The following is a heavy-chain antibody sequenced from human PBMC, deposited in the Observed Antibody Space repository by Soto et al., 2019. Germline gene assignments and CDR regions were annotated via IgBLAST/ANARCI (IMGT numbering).Heavy chain of an antibody. CDR2: IIPIFGTA. Sequence: SVKVSCKASGGTFSSYAISWVRQAPGQGLEWMGGIIPIFGTANYAQKFQGRVTITADESTSTAYMELSSLRSEDTAVYYCARDFYYYYGMDVWGQGTTVTVSS. V-gene: IGHV1-69*13. CDR1: GGTFSSYA. CDR3: ARDFYYYYGMDV. J-gene: IGHJ6*02.